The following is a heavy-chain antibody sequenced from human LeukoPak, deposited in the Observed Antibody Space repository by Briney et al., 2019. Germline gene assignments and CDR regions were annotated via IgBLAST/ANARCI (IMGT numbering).Heavy chain of an antibody. D-gene: IGHD5-12*01. Sequence: PVRALRLSCASSEFTFSNFGMHWVRQAPGKGLEWVAVIWYDGSHKYYAGSVKGRVTISRDNSKRALYLHMNNLTADDTAVYYCARDQSGQDSVFYYGMDVWGQGTTVTVSS. CDR2: IWYDGSHK. V-gene: IGHV3-33*01. J-gene: IGHJ6*02. CDR3: ARDQSGQDSVFYYGMDV. CDR1: EFTFSNFG.